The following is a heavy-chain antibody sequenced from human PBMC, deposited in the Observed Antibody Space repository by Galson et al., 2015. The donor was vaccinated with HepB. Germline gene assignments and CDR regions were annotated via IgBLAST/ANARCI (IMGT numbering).Heavy chain of an antibody. CDR3: ARDDVAWRHFDY. Sequence: SLRLSCAASGFTFSSYSMNWVRQAPGKGLEWVSSISSSSSYIYYADSVKGRFTISRDNAKNSLYLQMNSLRAEDTAVYYCARDDVAWRHFDYWGQGTLVTVSS. CDR2: ISSSSSYI. V-gene: IGHV3-21*01. D-gene: IGHD5-12*01. J-gene: IGHJ4*02. CDR1: GFTFSSYS.